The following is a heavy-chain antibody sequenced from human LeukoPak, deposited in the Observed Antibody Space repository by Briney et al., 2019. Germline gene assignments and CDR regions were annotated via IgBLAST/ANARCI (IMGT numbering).Heavy chain of an antibody. Sequence: GGSLRLSCAASGFTFSSYWMSWVRQAPGKGLEWAANIKQDGSEKYYVDSVKGRFTISRDNAKNSLYLQMNSLRAEDTAVYCCARSHAVRYYYYYYMDVWGKGTTVTVSS. CDR2: IKQDGSEK. CDR3: ARSHAVRYYYYYYMDV. CDR1: GFTFSSYW. V-gene: IGHV3-7*01. D-gene: IGHD2-2*01. J-gene: IGHJ6*03.